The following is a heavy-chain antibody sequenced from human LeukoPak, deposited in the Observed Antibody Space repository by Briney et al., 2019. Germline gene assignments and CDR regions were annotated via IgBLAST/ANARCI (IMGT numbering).Heavy chain of an antibody. Sequence: AGGSLRLSCAASGFTFSSYAMSWVRQAPGKGLEWVSVIYSGGSTYYADSVKGRFTISRDNSKNTLYLQMNSLRAEDTAVYYCARDLVFGVSRFDPWGQGTLVTVSS. CDR1: GFTFSSYA. D-gene: IGHD3-3*01. V-gene: IGHV3-66*02. CDR3: ARDLVFGVSRFDP. CDR2: IYSGGST. J-gene: IGHJ5*02.